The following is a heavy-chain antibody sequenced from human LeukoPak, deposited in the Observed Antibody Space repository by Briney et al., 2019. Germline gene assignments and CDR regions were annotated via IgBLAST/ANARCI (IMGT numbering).Heavy chain of an antibody. J-gene: IGHJ5*02. Sequence: ASVKVSCKASGGTFSSYAISWVRQAPGQGLEWMGGIIPIFGTANYAQKFQGRVTITTDESTSTAYMELSSLRSEDTAVYYCARVMDFGVVPPGFDPWGQGTLVTVSS. D-gene: IGHD3-3*01. V-gene: IGHV1-69*05. CDR3: ARVMDFGVVPPGFDP. CDR2: IIPIFGTA. CDR1: GGTFSSYA.